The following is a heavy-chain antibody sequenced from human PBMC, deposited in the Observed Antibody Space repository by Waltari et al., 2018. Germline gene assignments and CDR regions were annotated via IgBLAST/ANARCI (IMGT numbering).Heavy chain of an antibody. CDR1: GYTFTDYN. V-gene: IGHV1-69-2*01. CDR2: VDPQEGEK. Sequence: EVQLVQSGAEVKKPGVSVKLSCRVSGYTFTDYNIYWVQQAPGKGLEWMGLVDPQEGEKVYAEKVQGRVTMTADPSKDTAYMELSSLKSEETAIYYCAAAMGSGWRSVDYLGLGTLVTVSS. CDR3: AAAMGSGWRSVDY. J-gene: IGHJ4*02. D-gene: IGHD6-19*01.